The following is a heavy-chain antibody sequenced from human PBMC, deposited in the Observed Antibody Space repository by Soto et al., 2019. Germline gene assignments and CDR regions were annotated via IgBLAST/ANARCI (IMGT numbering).Heavy chain of an antibody. CDR1: GGSISSGGYY. Sequence: PSETLSLTCTVSGGSISSGGYYWSWIRQHPGKGLEWIGYIYYSGSTYYNPSLKSRVTISVDTSKNQFSLKLSSVTAADTAVYYCARAFRYCSGGSCKTPAEYFRHWGQGTLVTVSS. CDR2: IYYSGST. J-gene: IGHJ1*01. V-gene: IGHV4-31*03. D-gene: IGHD2-15*01. CDR3: ARAFRYCSGGSCKTPAEYFRH.